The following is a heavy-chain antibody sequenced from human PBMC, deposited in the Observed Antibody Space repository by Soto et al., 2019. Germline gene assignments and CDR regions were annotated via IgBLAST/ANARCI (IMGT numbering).Heavy chain of an antibody. CDR1: GGSISTSTFF. J-gene: IGHJ5*02. D-gene: IGHD3-9*01. CDR3: ASSPYYDILTGYYNWFDP. Sequence: SETLSLTCTVSGGSISTSTFFWTWIRQPPGKGPEWMGSINYSGTTYYTSSLRSRITISVDTSKNQFSVKMSSVTAADTAVYYCASSPYYDILTGYYNWFDPWGQGTLVTVSS. V-gene: IGHV4-39*01. CDR2: INYSGTT.